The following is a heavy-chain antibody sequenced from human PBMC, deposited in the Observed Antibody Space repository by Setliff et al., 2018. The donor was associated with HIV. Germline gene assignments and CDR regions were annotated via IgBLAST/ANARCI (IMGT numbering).Heavy chain of an antibody. Sequence: GGSLRLSCAASGFTFRNYWMHWVRQAPGKGLVWVSRIDGDGSGTSYADSVQGRFTSSRDNAKNTLYLQMNSLRADDTAVYYCARALSGYYFDYWGQGTLVTVSS. CDR2: IDGDGSGT. CDR3: ARALSGYYFDY. CDR1: GFTFRNYW. V-gene: IGHV3-74*01. J-gene: IGHJ4*02.